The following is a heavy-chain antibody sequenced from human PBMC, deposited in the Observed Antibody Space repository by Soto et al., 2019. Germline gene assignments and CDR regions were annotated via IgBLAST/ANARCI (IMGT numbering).Heavy chain of an antibody. CDR2: IIPIFGTT. D-gene: IGHD4-17*01. J-gene: IGHJ4*02. Sequence: QVQLVQSGAEVKKPGSSVRVSCKTSGDTFNNYGLSWVRQAPGQGPEWMGTIIPIFGTTTSAQKFQGRVILTADVSTTTAYMDLSSLRFEDTAVYYCARPHKSGDYFDFWGQGTLVTVSS. CDR1: GDTFNNYG. CDR3: ARPHKSGDYFDF. V-gene: IGHV1-69*18.